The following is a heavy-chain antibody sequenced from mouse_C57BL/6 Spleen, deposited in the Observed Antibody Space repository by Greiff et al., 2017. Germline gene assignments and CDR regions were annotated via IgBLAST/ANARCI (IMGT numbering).Heavy chain of an antibody. D-gene: IGHD4-1*01. CDR1: GFNIKDYY. CDR3: ARNWDYFDY. Sequence: VQLQQSGAELVKPGASVKLSCTASGFNIKDYYMHWVKQRTEQGLEWIGRIDPEDGETKYAPKFQGKATLTVDKSSSTAYMELRSLTSEDSAVYYCARNWDYFDYWGQGTTLTVSS. J-gene: IGHJ2*01. V-gene: IGHV14-2*01. CDR2: IDPEDGET.